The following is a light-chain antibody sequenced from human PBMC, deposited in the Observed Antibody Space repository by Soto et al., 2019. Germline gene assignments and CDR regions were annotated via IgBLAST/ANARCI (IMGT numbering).Light chain of an antibody. CDR2: YSS. CDR1: QPISDR. J-gene: IGKJ1*01. Sequence: DIQMTQSPSTLSASVGDRVTITCRASQPISDRLAWYQQKPGKAPKVLIYYSSILQSGVPSRFSGSGSGTEFVLTIYGLQPDDFATYYCQYYALVWAFGQGTKVEMK. V-gene: IGKV1-5*01. CDR3: QYYALVWA.